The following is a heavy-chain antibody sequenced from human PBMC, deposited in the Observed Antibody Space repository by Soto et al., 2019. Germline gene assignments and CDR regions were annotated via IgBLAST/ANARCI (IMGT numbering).Heavy chain of an antibody. V-gene: IGHV3-66*01. CDR1: GFTVSSNY. J-gene: IGHJ4*02. CDR2: IYSGGST. D-gene: IGHD2-2*01. Sequence: GGSLRLSCAASGFTVSSNYMSWVRQAPGKGLEWVSVIYSGGSTYYADSVKGRFTISRDNSKNTLYLQMNSLRAEDTAVYYCARDHGSTSPASDWGQGTLVTVSS. CDR3: ARDHGSTSPASD.